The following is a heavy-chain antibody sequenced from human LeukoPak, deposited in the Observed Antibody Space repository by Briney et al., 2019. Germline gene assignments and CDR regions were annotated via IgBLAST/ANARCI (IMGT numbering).Heavy chain of an antibody. J-gene: IGHJ4*02. Sequence: ASVKVSCKASGGTFSSYAISWVRQAPGQGLEWMGWINPNSGGTNYAQKFQGRVTMTRDTSISTAYMELSRLRSDDTAVYYCARGGSSLPLVVPAAKDGDYWGQGTLVTVSS. D-gene: IGHD2-2*01. CDR1: GGTFSSYA. CDR3: ARGGSSLPLVVPAAKDGDY. CDR2: INPNSGGT. V-gene: IGHV1-2*02.